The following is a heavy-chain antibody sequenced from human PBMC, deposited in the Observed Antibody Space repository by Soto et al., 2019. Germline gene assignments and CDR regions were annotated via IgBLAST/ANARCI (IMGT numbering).Heavy chain of an antibody. Sequence: VKIACKASGGTNSRDAISWLRQAPGQGLEWMGGIIPIFGTANYAQKFQVRVTITADASTSSAYMELSSLRSEDTAVYYCATLVYCSGSGGHSGWDNCLGRWGQ. CDR1: GGTNSRDA. CDR3: ATLVYCSGSGGHSGWDNCLGR. CDR2: IIPIFGTA. D-gene: IGHD3-10*01. J-gene: IGHJ5*02. V-gene: IGHV1-69*13.